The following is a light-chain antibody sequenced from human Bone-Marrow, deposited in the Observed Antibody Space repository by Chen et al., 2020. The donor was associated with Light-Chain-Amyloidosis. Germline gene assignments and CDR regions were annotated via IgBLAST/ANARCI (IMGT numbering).Light chain of an antibody. V-gene: IGLV1-47*01. CDR1: SSNIGINY. CDR3: AACDGSLGGYV. Sequence: SVLTQPPSASGTPGKRVTTSCSGASSNIGINYVSWYQHFPGAAPNLHIHRNNQLPSGVPDRFSASKSGTSAFLAFSRLRSDDDADYYCAACDGSLGGYVFGTETNFIVL. CDR2: RNN. J-gene: IGLJ1*01.